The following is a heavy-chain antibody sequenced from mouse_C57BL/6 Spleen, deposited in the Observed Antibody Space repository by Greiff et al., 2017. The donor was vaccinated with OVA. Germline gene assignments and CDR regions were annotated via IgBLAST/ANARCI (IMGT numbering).Heavy chain of an antibody. V-gene: IGHV5-17*01. D-gene: IGHD1-1*01. J-gene: IGHJ4*01. CDR3: AKVITTVVPMDY. Sequence: EVKLVESGGGLVKPGGSLKLSCAASGFTFSDYGMHWVRQAPEKGLEWVAYISSGSSTIYYADTVKGRFTISRDNAKNTLFLQMTSLRSEDTAMYYCAKVITTVVPMDYSGQGTSVTVSS. CDR2: ISSGSSTI. CDR1: GFTFSDYG.